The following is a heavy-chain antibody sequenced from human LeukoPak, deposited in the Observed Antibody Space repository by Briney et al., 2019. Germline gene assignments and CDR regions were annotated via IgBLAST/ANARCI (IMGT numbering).Heavy chain of an antibody. CDR2: IHHSGST. J-gene: IGHJ4*02. CDR1: GGSISSSDW. Sequence: PSETLSLTCAVSGGSISSSDWWSWVRQPPGKGLEWIGDIHHSGSTNYNPSLKSRVTISVDTSKNQFSLKLSSVTAADTAIYYCAKSFSETERATITAYWGQGTLVTVSS. D-gene: IGHD5-24*01. CDR3: AKSFSETERATITAY. V-gene: IGHV4-4*02.